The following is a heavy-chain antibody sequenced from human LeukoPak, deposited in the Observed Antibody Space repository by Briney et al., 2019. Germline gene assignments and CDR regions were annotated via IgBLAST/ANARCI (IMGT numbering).Heavy chain of an antibody. Sequence: SETLSLTCAVYGGSFSGYYWSWIRQPPGKGLEWIGEINHSGSTNYNPSLKGRVTISVDTSKNQFSLKLSSVTAADTAVYYCARGGYSYGYNFDYWGQGTLVTVSS. D-gene: IGHD5-18*01. V-gene: IGHV4-34*01. CDR2: INHSGST. J-gene: IGHJ4*02. CDR3: ARGGYSYGYNFDY. CDR1: GGSFSGYY.